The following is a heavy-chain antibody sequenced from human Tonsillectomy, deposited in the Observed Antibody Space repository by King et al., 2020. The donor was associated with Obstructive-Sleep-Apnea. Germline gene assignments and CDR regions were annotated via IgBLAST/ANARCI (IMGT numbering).Heavy chain of an antibody. Sequence: QLVQSGAEVKKPGEALRISCKGSGYSFTSYWISWVRQMPGKGLEWRGRIDPSDSYTNYSPSFQGHVTRSADTSISTSYLHGCSLKASDTAMYYCAVLTTVTTEAFNIWGQGTMVTVSS. CDR1: GYSFTSYW. CDR3: AVLTTVTTEAFNI. CDR2: IDPSDSYT. D-gene: IGHD4-17*01. V-gene: IGHV5-10-1*01. J-gene: IGHJ3*02.